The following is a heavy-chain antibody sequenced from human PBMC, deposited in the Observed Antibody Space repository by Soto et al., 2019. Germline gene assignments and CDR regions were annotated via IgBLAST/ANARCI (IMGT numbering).Heavy chain of an antibody. CDR3: ARVATIIVVSRAQIEY. CDR1: GYTFTSYG. V-gene: IGHV1-18*01. D-gene: IGHD3-22*01. J-gene: IGHJ4*02. CDR2: ISAYNGNT. Sequence: GASVKVSCKASGYTFTSYGISWVRQAPGQGLEWMGWISAYNGNTNYAQKLQGRVTMTTDTSTSTAYMELRSLRSDETAVYYCARVATIIVVSRAQIEYWGQGTMVTVSS.